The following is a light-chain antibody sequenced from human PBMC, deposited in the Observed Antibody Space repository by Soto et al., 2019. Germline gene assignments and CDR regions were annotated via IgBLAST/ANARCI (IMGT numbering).Light chain of an antibody. Sequence: EIVMTHSPATLSLSPGERAALSCRASQSINSELERYQQKPGQPPRLLIYCASTSATGAPARFTGSESGSEFTRTISGLQSEDFAVYDFQQVHYWPLTLGQGNRLEI. CDR1: QSINSE. J-gene: IGKJ2*01. V-gene: IGKV3-15*01. CDR3: QQVHYWPLT. CDR2: CAS.